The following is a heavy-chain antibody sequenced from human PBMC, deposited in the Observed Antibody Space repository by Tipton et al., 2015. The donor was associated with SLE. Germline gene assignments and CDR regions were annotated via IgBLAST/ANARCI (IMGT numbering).Heavy chain of an antibody. D-gene: IGHD1-26*01. Sequence: LRLSCAVYGGSISGDYWSWIRQPPGKGLEWIGEISDSEITDYNPSLKSRVTISVDTSKNQFSLKVSSVTAADAAVYYCARGRLGDSQHHFDYWGQGTLVTVSS. V-gene: IGHV4-34*01. CDR3: ARGRLGDSQHHFDY. CDR2: ISDSEIT. CDR1: GGSISGDY. J-gene: IGHJ4*02.